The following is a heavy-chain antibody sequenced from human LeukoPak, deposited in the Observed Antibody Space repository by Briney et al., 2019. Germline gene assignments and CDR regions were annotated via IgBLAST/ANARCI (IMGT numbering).Heavy chain of an antibody. V-gene: IGHV3-23*01. CDR1: GFTFSSYA. CDR3: AKGGSGLLWFGEFDY. Sequence: PGGSLRLSCAASGFTFSSYAMSWVRQAPGKGLEWVSAISGSGGSTYYADSVKGRFTISRDNSKNTLYLQMNSLRAEDTAVYYCAKGGSGLLWFGEFDYWGQGTLVTVPS. J-gene: IGHJ4*02. D-gene: IGHD3-10*01. CDR2: ISGSGGST.